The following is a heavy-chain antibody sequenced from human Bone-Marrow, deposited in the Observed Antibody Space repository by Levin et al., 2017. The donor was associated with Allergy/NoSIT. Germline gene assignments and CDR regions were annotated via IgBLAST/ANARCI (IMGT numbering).Heavy chain of an antibody. CDR3: AREKGYSSSTAFDI. CDR2: IYYSGST. J-gene: IGHJ3*02. CDR1: GGSISSGGYY. D-gene: IGHD6-6*01. V-gene: IGHV4-31*03. Sequence: SQTLSLTCTVSGGSISSGGYYWSWIRQHPGKGLEWIGYIYYSGSTYYNPSLKSRVTISVDTSKNQFSLKLSSVTAADTAVYYCAREKGYSSSTAFDIWGQGTMVTVSS.